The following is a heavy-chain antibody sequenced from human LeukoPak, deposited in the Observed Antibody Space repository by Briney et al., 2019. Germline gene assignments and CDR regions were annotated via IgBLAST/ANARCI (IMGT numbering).Heavy chain of an antibody. CDR2: IIPIFGTA. CDR3: ARDLGAHYDILTGYYFGGY. D-gene: IGHD3-9*01. CDR1: GGTFSSYA. Sequence: ASVKVSCKASGGTFSSYAISWVRQAPGQGLEWMGGIIPIFGTANYAQKFQGRVTITADKSTSTAYMELSSLRSEDTAVYYCARDLGAHYDILTGYYFGGYWGQGTLVTVSS. V-gene: IGHV1-69*06. J-gene: IGHJ4*02.